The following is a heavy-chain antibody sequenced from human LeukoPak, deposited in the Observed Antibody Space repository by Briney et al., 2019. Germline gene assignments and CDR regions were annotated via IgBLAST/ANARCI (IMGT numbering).Heavy chain of an antibody. V-gene: IGHV1-18*01. CDR3: ARDSDYYYDSSAWGFDY. D-gene: IGHD3-22*01. CDR1: GYTFTSYG. Sequence: ASVKVSCKVSGYTFTSYGISWVRQAPGQGLEWMGWISAYNGNANYAQKLQGRVTMTTDTSTSTAYMELRSLRSDDTAVYYCARDSDYYYDSSAWGFDYWGQGTLVTVSS. CDR2: ISAYNGNA. J-gene: IGHJ4*02.